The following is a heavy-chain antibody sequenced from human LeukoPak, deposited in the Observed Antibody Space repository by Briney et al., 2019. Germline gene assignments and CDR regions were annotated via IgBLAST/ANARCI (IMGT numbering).Heavy chain of an antibody. J-gene: IGHJ3*02. V-gene: IGHV4-4*09. CDR1: GGSISSYY. CDR3: ARHHPAAAGYDAFDI. D-gene: IGHD6-13*01. CDR2: IYTSGST. Sequence: SETLSLTCTVSGGSISSYYWIWIRQPPGKGLEGIGYIYTSGSTNYNPSLKSRVTISVDTSKNQFSLKLRSVTAADTAVYYCARHHPAAAGYDAFDIWGQGTMVTVSS.